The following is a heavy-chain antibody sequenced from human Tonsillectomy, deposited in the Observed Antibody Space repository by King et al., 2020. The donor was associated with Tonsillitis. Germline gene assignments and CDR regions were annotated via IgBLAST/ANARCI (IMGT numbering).Heavy chain of an antibody. J-gene: IGHJ4*02. CDR2: ISGSGGSP. D-gene: IGHD1-1*01. CDR3: AKGPNWNRPNYFDY. V-gene: IGHV3-23*04. CDR1: GFTFSSYA. Sequence: VQLVESGGGLVQPGGSLRLSCAASGFTFSSYAMNWVRQAPGKGLEWVSAISGSGGSPYYADSVKGRFTISRGNSKKTLYLQMNSLRAEDTAVYYCAKGPNWNRPNYFDYWGQGTLVTVSS.